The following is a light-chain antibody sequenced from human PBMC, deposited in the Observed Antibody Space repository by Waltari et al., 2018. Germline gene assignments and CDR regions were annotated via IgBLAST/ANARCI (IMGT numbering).Light chain of an antibody. J-gene: IGKJ2*01. Sequence: EIVMTQSPATRSGSPGERATLPSRASQSVSSNLAWYQQKPGQAPRLLIYGASTRATGIPARFSGSGSGTEFTLTISSLQSEDFAVYYCQQDNTFGQGTKLEIK. CDR1: QSVSSN. CDR2: GAS. V-gene: IGKV3-15*01. CDR3: QQDNT.